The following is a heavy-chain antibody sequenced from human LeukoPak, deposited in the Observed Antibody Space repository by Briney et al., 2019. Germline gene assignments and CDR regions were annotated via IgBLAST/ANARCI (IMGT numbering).Heavy chain of an antibody. CDR1: DGSITGYY. CDR2: IYYSGST. J-gene: IGHJ1*01. D-gene: IGHD6-19*01. V-gene: IGHV4-59*08. CDR3: ARLGSSGWYLGYFQH. Sequence: SETLSLTCTVSDGSITGYYWSWIRQPPGKGLEWIGYIYYSGSTNYNPSLKSRVTISVDTSKNQFSLKLSSVTAADTAVYYCARLGSSGWYLGYFQHWGQGTLVTVSS.